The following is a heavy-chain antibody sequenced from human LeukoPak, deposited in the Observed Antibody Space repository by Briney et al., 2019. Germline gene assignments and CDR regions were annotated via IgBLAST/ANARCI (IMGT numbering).Heavy chain of an antibody. V-gene: IGHV3-30*04. Sequence: GRSLRLSCAAYGFTFSSSAMHWVRQAPGKGLGWVPFISYEGSTKYYADSVKGRFTISIDNSKNTLYLQMNSLRVEDTAVYYCARVGGVTPFFYFDFWGQGTLVTVSS. CDR3: ARVGGVTPFFYFDF. CDR2: ISYEGSTK. D-gene: IGHD1-26*01. CDR1: GFTFSSSA. J-gene: IGHJ4*02.